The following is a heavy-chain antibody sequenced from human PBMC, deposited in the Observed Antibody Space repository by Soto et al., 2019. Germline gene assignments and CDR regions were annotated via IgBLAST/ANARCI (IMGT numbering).Heavy chain of an antibody. V-gene: IGHV4-4*02. J-gene: IGHJ4*02. D-gene: IGHD4-17*01. Sequence: QVQLQESGPGLVKPSGTLSLTCAVSGGSISSSNWWSWVRQPPGKGLEWIGEIYHSGSTNYNPSLKSRVTISVDKSRNQFSLKLSSVTAADTAVYYCAREGWAVTTGPYFDYWGQGTLVTVSS. CDR1: GGSISSSNW. CDR3: AREGWAVTTGPYFDY. CDR2: IYHSGST.